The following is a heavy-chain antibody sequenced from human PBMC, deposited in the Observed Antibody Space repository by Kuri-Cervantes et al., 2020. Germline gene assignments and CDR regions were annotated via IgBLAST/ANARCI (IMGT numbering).Heavy chain of an antibody. V-gene: IGHV4-59*01. CDR2: IYYSGST. Sequence: GSLRLSCTVSGGSISSYYWSWIRQPPGKGLEWIGYIYYSGSTNYNPSLKSRVTISVDTSKNQFSLKLSSVTAADTAVYYCARGARDDAFDIWGQGTMVTVSS. CDR3: ARGARDDAFDI. CDR1: GGSISSYY. J-gene: IGHJ3*02.